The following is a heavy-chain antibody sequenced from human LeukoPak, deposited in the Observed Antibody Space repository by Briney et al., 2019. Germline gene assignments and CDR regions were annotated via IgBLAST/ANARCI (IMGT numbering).Heavy chain of an antibody. V-gene: IGHV3-23*01. CDR1: GFTFSSYA. Sequence: GGSLRLSCAASGFTFSSYAMSWVRQAPGKGLEWVSAISGSGGNTYYADSVKGRFTISRDNSKNTLYLQMNSLRAEDTAVYYCAKDQGGGSFNFDYWGQGTLVTVSS. CDR2: ISGSGGNT. CDR3: AKDQGGGSFNFDY. D-gene: IGHD1-26*01. J-gene: IGHJ4*02.